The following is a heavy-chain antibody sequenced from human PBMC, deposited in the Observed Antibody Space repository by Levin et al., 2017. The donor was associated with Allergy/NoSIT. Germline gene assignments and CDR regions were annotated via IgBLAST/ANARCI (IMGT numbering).Heavy chain of an antibody. CDR2: ISSSSSYI. V-gene: IGHV3-21*01. CDR3: ARDRVGVVVAATQWFDP. CDR1: GFTFSSYS. J-gene: IGHJ5*02. Sequence: GESLKISCAASGFTFSSYSMNWVRQAPGKGLEWVSSISSSSSYIYYADSVKGRFTISRDNAKNSLYLQMNSLRAEDTAVYYCARDRVGVVVAATQWFDPWGQGTLVTVSS. D-gene: IGHD2-15*01.